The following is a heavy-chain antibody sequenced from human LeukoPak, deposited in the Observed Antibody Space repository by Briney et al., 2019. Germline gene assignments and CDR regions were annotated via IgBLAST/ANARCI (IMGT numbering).Heavy chain of an antibody. CDR3: ARGSVGSSGFIDY. J-gene: IGHJ4*02. V-gene: IGHV3-64*04. D-gene: IGHD6-19*01. CDR1: GFTFSNYA. Sequence: QPGGTLRLSCLASGFTFSNYAMHWVRQAPGKGLEYISAITDNAYSTYYADSVKGRFTISRDNAKNSLYLQMNSLRAEDTAVYYCARGSVGSSGFIDYWGQGTLVTVSS. CDR2: ITDNAYST.